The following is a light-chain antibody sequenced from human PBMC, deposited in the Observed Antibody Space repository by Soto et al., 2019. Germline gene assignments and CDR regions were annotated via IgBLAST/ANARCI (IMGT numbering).Light chain of an antibody. CDR3: QQYYSDEKT. V-gene: IGKV1-8*01. J-gene: IGKJ1*01. CDR2: AAS. Sequence: AIRMTQSPSSLSASTGDRVTITCRASQGISSYLAWYQQKPGKAPKLLIYAASTLQSGVPSRFSGSGSGTDFTLTISCLQSEDFATYYCQQYYSDEKTFGQGTKVDIK. CDR1: QGISSY.